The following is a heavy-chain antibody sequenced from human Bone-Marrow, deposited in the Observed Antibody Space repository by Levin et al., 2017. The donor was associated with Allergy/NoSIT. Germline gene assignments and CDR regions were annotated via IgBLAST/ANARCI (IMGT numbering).Heavy chain of an antibody. V-gene: IGHV4-39*01. CDR1: GGSISSSSYY. Sequence: SETLSLTCTVSGGSISSSSYYWGWIRQPPGKGLEWIGSIYYSGSTYYNPSLKSRVTISVDTSKNQFSLKLSSVTAADTAVYYCARPVSIAAAGELENWFDPWGQGTLVTVSS. CDR2: IYYSGST. D-gene: IGHD6-13*01. CDR3: ARPVSIAAAGELENWFDP. J-gene: IGHJ5*02.